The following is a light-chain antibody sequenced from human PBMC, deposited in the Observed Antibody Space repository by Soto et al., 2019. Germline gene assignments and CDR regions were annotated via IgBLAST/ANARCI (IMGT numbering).Light chain of an antibody. J-gene: IGKJ3*01. Sequence: EIVMTQSPATLSVSPGERATLSCRASQSVSSNLAWYQQKPGQAPRFLIYGASTRATGIPARFSGSGSGTEFTLTISRLQSEDFAVYYCQQYNNWPFTFGPGTKVHIK. V-gene: IGKV3D-15*01. CDR3: QQYNNWPFT. CDR1: QSVSSN. CDR2: GAS.